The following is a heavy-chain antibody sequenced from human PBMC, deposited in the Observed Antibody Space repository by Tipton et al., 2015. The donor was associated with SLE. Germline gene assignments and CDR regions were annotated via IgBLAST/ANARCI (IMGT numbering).Heavy chain of an antibody. CDR1: GFTFSSYA. Sequence: GSLRLSCAASGFTFSSYAMHWVRQAPGKGLEWVAYIQHGAATKYYADSVKGRFTISRDNSKDTLYLQMNSLKVEDTAVYYCAKGGSSWSLDSWGQGTLVTVSS. J-gene: IGHJ4*02. V-gene: IGHV3-30*02. CDR3: AKGGSSWSLDS. D-gene: IGHD6-13*01. CDR2: IQHGAATK.